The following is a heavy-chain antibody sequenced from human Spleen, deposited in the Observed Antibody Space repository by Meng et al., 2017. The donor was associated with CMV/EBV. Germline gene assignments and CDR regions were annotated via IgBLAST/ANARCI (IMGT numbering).Heavy chain of an antibody. CDR1: GFTFSTYW. V-gene: IGHV3-74*01. CDR3: ARDNYCSSTSCYLLSAYYYYGMDV. Sequence: GESLKISCAASGFTFSTYWMHWVRQAPGKGLVWVSRINGDGSSTSYADSVKGRFTISRDNAKNTLYLQMNSLRAEDMAVYYCARDNYCSSTSCYLLSAYYYYGMDVWGQGTTVTVSS. J-gene: IGHJ6*02. D-gene: IGHD2-2*01. CDR2: INGDGSST.